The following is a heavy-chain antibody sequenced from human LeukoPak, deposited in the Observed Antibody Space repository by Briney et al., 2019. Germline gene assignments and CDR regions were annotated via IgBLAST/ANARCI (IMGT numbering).Heavy chain of an antibody. CDR3: ARDRGSSGWYEFDY. J-gene: IGHJ4*02. CDR1: GFTSSSYW. D-gene: IGHD6-19*01. V-gene: IGHV3-7*01. Sequence: GGSLRLSCAASGFTSSSYWMSWVRQAPGKGLEWVANIKQDGSEKYYVDSVKGRFTISRDNARNSLYLQMNSLRAEDTAVYYCARDRGSSGWYEFDYWGQGALVTVSS. CDR2: IKQDGSEK.